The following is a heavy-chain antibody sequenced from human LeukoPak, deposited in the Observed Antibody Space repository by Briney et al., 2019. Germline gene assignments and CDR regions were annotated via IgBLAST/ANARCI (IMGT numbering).Heavy chain of an antibody. CDR2: MNPNSGNT. J-gene: IGHJ5*02. CDR3: ARDRTYDFWSGYYTGENWFDP. Sequence: ASVKVSCKASGYTFTSYDINWVRQATGQGLEWMGWMNPNSGNTGYAQKFQGRVTMTRNTSISTAYMELSSLRSEDTAVYYCARDRTYDFWSGYYTGENWFDPWGQGTLVTLSS. V-gene: IGHV1-8*01. D-gene: IGHD3-3*01. CDR1: GYTFTSYD.